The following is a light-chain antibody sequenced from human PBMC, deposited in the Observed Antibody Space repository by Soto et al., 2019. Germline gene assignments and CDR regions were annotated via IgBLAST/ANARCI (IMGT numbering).Light chain of an antibody. CDR3: SSYTFTTTVV. V-gene: IGLV2-14*01. Sequence: QSVLTQPASVSGSPGQSITISCTGTSSDIGGYNYVSWYQHHPGKAPKLMIYEVSNRPSGVSNRFSGSKSANTASLTISGLQAEDEADYYCSSYTFTTTVVFGGGTKVTVL. J-gene: IGLJ2*01. CDR1: SSDIGGYNY. CDR2: EVS.